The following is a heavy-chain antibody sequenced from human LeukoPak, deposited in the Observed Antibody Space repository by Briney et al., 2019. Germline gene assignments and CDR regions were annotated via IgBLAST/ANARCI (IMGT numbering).Heavy chain of an antibody. J-gene: IGHJ5*02. CDR1: GFTFSTYA. Sequence: LPGGSLSLSCAASGFTFSTYAMSWVRHAPGKGLECVSNISGSGANTYYADSVRGRFTISRDNAKNSLYLQMNSLRAEDTALYYCAKEDVWSGNDEDNWFDPWGQGTLVTVSS. D-gene: IGHD3-3*01. V-gene: IGHV3-23*01. CDR2: ISGSGANT. CDR3: AKEDVWSGNDEDNWFDP.